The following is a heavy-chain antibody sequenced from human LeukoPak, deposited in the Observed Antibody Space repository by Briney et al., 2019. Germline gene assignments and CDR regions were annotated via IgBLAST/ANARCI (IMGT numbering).Heavy chain of an antibody. CDR2: ISDSSRYT. Sequence: GGSLRLSCAASGFTFSDYYMSWIRQAPGKGLEWVSYISDSSRYTKDADSVKGRFTISRDNAKKSLYLQMNSLRAEDTAVYYCARDRVGGSYVFDIWGQGTMVTVSS. V-gene: IGHV3-11*06. CDR1: GFTFSDYY. J-gene: IGHJ3*02. CDR3: ARDRVGGSYVFDI. D-gene: IGHD1-26*01.